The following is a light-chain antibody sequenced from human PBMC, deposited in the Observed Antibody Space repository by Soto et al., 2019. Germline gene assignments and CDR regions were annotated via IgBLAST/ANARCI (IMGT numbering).Light chain of an antibody. CDR2: GAS. CDR1: QSVRSSY. V-gene: IGKV3-20*01. J-gene: IGKJ1*01. CDR3: QQYGSSPPT. Sequence: EIVLTQSPGTLSLSPGERATLSCRASQSVRSSYLAWYQQKPRQAPRLLIYGASSRATGIPDRFSGSGSGTDFTLTISRLEPEDFAVYYCQQYGSSPPTCGQGTKVEIK.